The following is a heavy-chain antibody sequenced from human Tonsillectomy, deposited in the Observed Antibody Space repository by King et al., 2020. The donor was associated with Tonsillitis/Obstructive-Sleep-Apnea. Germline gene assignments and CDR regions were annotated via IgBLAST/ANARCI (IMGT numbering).Heavy chain of an antibody. D-gene: IGHD3-16*01. CDR2: IYYSGST. V-gene: IGHV4-59*01. CDR1: GGSISSYY. CDR3: ARDRCYDYVWGSLRDLDAFYI. Sequence: VQLQESGPGLVKPSETLSLTCTVSGGSISSYYWSWIRQPPGKGLEWIGYIYYSGSTNYNPSLKSRVTISVDTSKNQFSLKLSSVTAADTAVYYCARDRCYDYVWGSLRDLDAFYIWGQGTMVTVSS. J-gene: IGHJ3*02.